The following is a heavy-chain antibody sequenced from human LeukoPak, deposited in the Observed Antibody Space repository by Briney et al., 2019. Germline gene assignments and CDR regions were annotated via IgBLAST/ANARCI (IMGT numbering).Heavy chain of an antibody. Sequence: GGSLRLSCAASGFTFSSYGMSWVRQAPGKGLEWVSAISGSGGSTYYVDSVKGRFTISRDNSKNTLYLQMNSLRAEDTAVYYCARDHAVDWGYGYYYYYYMDVWGKGTTVTVSS. D-gene: IGHD3/OR15-3a*01. J-gene: IGHJ6*03. CDR1: GFTFSSYG. CDR3: ARDHAVDWGYGYYYYYYMDV. CDR2: ISGSGGST. V-gene: IGHV3-23*01.